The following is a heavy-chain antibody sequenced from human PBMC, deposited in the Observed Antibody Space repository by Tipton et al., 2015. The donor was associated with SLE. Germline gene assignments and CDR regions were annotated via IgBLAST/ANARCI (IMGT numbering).Heavy chain of an antibody. CDR2: INHSGST. D-gene: IGHD6-13*01. V-gene: IGHV4-34*01. CDR1: GGSFSGYY. Sequence: TLSLTCAVYGGSFSGYYWSWIRQPPGKGLEWIGEINHSGSTNYNPSLKSRVTISVDTSKNQFSLKVRYMTAADTAVYYCARDISSWFDAFDIWGQGTMVTVSS. J-gene: IGHJ3*02. CDR3: ARDISSWFDAFDI.